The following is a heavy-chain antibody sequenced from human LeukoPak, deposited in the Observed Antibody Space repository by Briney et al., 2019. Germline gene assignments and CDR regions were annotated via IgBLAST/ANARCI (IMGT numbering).Heavy chain of an antibody. CDR3: ARDSRGSPSGVNFDY. Sequence: GGSLRLSCAASGFTFSSYSMNWVRQAPGKGLEWVSSISSSSSYIYYADSVKGRFTISRDNAKNSLYLQMNSLRAEDTAVYYCARDSRGSPSGVNFDYWGQGTLVTVSS. CDR1: GFTFSSYS. D-gene: IGHD3-10*01. CDR2: ISSSSSYI. V-gene: IGHV3-21*01. J-gene: IGHJ4*02.